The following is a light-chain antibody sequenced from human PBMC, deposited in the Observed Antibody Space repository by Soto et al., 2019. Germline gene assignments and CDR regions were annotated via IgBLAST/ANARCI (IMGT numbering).Light chain of an antibody. J-gene: IGLJ1*01. CDR2: GNS. V-gene: IGLV1-40*01. CDR1: SSNIGAGYD. CDR3: QSYDSSLSGYV. Sequence: QAVVTQPPSVSGAPGQRVTIPCTGSSSNIGAGYDVHWYQQLPGTAPRLLIYGNSNRPSGVPDRFSGSKSGTSASLAITGLQAEYEGDYYCQSYDSSLSGYVFGTGTKVTVL.